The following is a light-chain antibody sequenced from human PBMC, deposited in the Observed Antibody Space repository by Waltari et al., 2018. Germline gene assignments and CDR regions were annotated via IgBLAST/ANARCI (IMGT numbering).Light chain of an antibody. CDR2: GAS. CDR1: QSVSRS. Sequence: EIVLTQSPGTLSLSPGERHTSSCRAIQSVSRSLAWYQQKPGRAPRLLIYGASSRATGVPDRFSGSGSGTDFSLTISRLEPEDFAVYYCQHYVRLPVSFGQGTKVEIK. CDR3: QHYVRLPVS. J-gene: IGKJ1*01. V-gene: IGKV3-20*01.